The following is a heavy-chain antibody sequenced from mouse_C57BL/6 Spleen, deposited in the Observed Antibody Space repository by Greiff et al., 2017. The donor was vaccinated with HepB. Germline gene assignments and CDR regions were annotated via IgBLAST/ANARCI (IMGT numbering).Heavy chain of an antibody. V-gene: IGHV1-55*01. CDR2: IYPGSGST. CDR1: GYTFTSYW. J-gene: IGHJ4*01. Sequence: QVQLQQPGAELVKPGASVKMSCKASGYTFTSYWITWVKQRPGQGLEWIGDIYPGSGSTNYNEKFKSKATLTVDTSSSTAYMQLSSLTSEDSAVYYCARGYGSSLYYAMDYWGQGTSVTVSS. D-gene: IGHD1-1*01. CDR3: ARGYGSSLYYAMDY.